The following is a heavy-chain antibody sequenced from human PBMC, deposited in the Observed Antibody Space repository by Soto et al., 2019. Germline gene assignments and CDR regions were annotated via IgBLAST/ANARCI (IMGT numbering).Heavy chain of an antibody. D-gene: IGHD5-18*01. CDR3: ARRGRIQLYRSDYYYGMDV. CDR1: GYTFTSYY. J-gene: IGHJ6*02. CDR2: INPSGGST. V-gene: IGHV1-46*01. Sequence: ASVKVSCKASGYTFTSYYMHWVRQAPGQGLEWMGIINPSGGSTSYAQKFQGRVTMTRDTSTSTVYMELRSLRSDDTAVYYCARRGRIQLYRSDYYYGMDVWGQGTTVTVSS.